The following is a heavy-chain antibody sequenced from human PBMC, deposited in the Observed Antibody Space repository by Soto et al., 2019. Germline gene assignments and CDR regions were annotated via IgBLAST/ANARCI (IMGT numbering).Heavy chain of an antibody. CDR2: IYHSGST. V-gene: IGHV4-38-2*02. Sequence: ASETLSLTCAVSGYSISSGYYWGWIRQPPGKGLEWIGSIYHSGSTYYNPSLKSRVTISVDTSKNQFSLKLSSVTAADTAVYYCARDRGDYYGMDVWGQGTTVTVSS. CDR1: GYSISSGYY. CDR3: ARDRGDYYGMDV. D-gene: IGHD3-10*01. J-gene: IGHJ6*02.